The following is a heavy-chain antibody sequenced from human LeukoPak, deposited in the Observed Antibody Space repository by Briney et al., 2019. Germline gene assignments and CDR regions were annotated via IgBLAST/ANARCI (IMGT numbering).Heavy chain of an antibody. Sequence: GGSLRLSCAASGFTISTYDINWVSQAPGRGLEWVSYISSSGSTIYYADSVKGRFTTSRDNAKNLVYLQMNSLRAEDTAVYYCARATSGNGMDVWGKGTTVTVSS. CDR1: GFTISTYD. CDR2: ISSSGSTI. V-gene: IGHV3-48*03. J-gene: IGHJ6*04. CDR3: ARATSGNGMDV. D-gene: IGHD1-26*01.